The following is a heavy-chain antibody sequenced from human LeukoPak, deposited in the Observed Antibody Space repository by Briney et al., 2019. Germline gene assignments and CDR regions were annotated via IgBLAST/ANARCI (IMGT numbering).Heavy chain of an antibody. D-gene: IGHD6-19*01. J-gene: IGHJ5*02. CDR2: IFASGST. V-gene: IGHV4-59*12. Sequence: SETLSLTCSVSGASITDYYWSWIRQSPGNGLECLGYIFASGSTTYNPSLKSRTTLSVDLATNRFSLRLTSVTAADTGIYYCASLRNGWLRNWFDPWGPGIPVTVSS. CDR3: ASLRNGWLRNWFDP. CDR1: GASITDYY.